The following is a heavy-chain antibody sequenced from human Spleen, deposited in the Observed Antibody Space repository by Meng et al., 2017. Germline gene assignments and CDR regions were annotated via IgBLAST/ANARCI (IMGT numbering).Heavy chain of an antibody. D-gene: IGHD4-17*01. CDR2: IKRNSDGGTI. CDR1: GGTFRNFW. Sequence: GESLKISCVASGGTFRNFWMTWVRQAPGKGLEWVGRIKRNSDGGTIDYAAPVKGRFTISRDNSKNTLYLQMNSLRAEDTAVYYCARVGLDYGDYEIFFDYWGQGTLVTVSS. V-gene: IGHV3-15*01. J-gene: IGHJ4*02. CDR3: ARVGLDYGDYEIFFDY.